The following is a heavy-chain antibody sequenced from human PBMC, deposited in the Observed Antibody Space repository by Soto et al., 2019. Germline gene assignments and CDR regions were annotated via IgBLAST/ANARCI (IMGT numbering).Heavy chain of an antibody. D-gene: IGHD3-3*01. V-gene: IGHV3-9*01. Sequence: GGSLRLSCAASGFTFDDYAMHWVRQAPGKGLEWVSGISWNSGSIGYADSVKGRFTISRDNAKNSLYLQMNSLRAEDTALYYCAKDTYYDFWSGSLGAGFDYWGQGTLVTVSS. CDR3: AKDTYYDFWSGSLGAGFDY. J-gene: IGHJ4*02. CDR2: ISWNSGSI. CDR1: GFTFDDYA.